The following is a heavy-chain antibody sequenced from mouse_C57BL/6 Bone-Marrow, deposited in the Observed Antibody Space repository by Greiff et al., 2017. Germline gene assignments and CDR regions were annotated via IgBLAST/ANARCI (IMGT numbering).Heavy chain of an antibody. D-gene: IGHD1-1*01. CDR1: GYAFTNYL. J-gene: IGHJ3*01. CDR3: ARPYGRETAWFAY. Sequence: QVQLKQSGAELVRPGTSVKVSCKASGYAFTNYLIEWVKQRPGQGLEWIGVINPGSGGTNYNEKFKGKATLTADKSSSTAYMQLSSLTSEDSAVYFCARPYGRETAWFAYWGQGTLVTVSA. CDR2: INPGSGGT. V-gene: IGHV1-54*01.